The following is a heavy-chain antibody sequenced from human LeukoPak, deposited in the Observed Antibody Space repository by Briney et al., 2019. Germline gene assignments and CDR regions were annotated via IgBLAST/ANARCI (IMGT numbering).Heavy chain of an antibody. V-gene: IGHV4-34*01. D-gene: IGHD3-10*01. J-gene: IGHJ4*02. CDR1: GGSFSGYY. CDR3: ARGYLGSYGY. Sequence: SETLSLTCAVYGGSFSGYYWSWIRQPPGKGLEWIGEINHSGSTNYNPSLKSRVTISVDTSKNQFSLKLSSVTAADTAVYYCARGYLGSYGYWGQGTLVTVSS. CDR2: INHSGST.